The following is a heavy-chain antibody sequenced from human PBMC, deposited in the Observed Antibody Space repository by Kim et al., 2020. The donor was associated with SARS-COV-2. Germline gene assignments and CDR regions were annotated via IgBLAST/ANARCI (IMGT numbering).Heavy chain of an antibody. J-gene: IGHJ4*02. V-gene: IGHV1-2*02. D-gene: IGHD2-15*01. CDR3: ARDVGYCSGGSCTDY. Sequence: KFQGRVTMTRDTSISTAYMELSRLRSDDTAVYYCARDVGYCSGGSCTDYWGQGTLVTVSS.